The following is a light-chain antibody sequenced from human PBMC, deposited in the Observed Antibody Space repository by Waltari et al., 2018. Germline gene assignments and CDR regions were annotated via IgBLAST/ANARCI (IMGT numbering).Light chain of an antibody. CDR3: AAWDDSLSGRV. CDR1: SPNIGKSV. Sequence: QPVLTQPPSASGTPGQTVTIPCSGSSPNIGKSVVKWFPHFPGTAPKFLIFNNNNRPSGVPDRFSGSKSGTSASLAISGLRSEDEADYYCAAWDDSLSGRVFGGGTKLTV. V-gene: IGLV1-47*01. J-gene: IGLJ3*02. CDR2: NNN.